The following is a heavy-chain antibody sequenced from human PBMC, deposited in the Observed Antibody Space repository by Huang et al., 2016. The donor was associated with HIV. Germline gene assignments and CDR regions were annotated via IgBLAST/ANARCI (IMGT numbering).Heavy chain of an antibody. CDR2: IIPIFGTA. CDR1: GGTFSSYA. J-gene: IGHJ5*02. CDR3: ARTAYSYGFRQGYNWFDP. V-gene: IGHV1-69*13. Sequence: QVLLVQSGAEVRKPGSSVKVSCTAFGGTFSSYAISWVRQAPGQGLEWMGGIIPIFGTANYTQKFQVRVTITVDESTNTGYMELTRLTSEDTAVYYCARTAYSYGFRQGYNWFDPWGQGTPVTVSS. D-gene: IGHD5-18*01.